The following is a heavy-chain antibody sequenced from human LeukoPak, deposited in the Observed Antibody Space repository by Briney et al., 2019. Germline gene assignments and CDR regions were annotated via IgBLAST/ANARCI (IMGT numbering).Heavy chain of an antibody. D-gene: IGHD6-13*01. V-gene: IGHV1-69*05. J-gene: IGHJ4*02. CDR3: ARGPGIAAAGIFDY. CDR1: GGTFSSYA. Sequence: SVKVSCKASGGTFSSYAISWVRQAPGQGLEWMGGIIPIFGTANYAQKLQGRVTITTDESTSTAYMELSSLRSEDTAVYYCARGPGIAAAGIFDYWGQGTLVTVSS. CDR2: IIPIFGTA.